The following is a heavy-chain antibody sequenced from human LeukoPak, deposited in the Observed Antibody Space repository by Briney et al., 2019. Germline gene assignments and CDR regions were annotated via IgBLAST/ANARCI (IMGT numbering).Heavy chain of an antibody. CDR1: GFTFDDYA. J-gene: IGHJ3*02. D-gene: IGHD1-14*01. CDR3: AKETRGAFDI. Sequence: GRSLRLSCAASGFTFDDYAMHWVRQAPGKGLEWVSGISWNSGSIGYADSVKGRFTISRDNAKNSLYLQMNSLRAEDTALYYCAKETRGAFDIWGQGTMVTVSS. CDR2: ISWNSGSI. V-gene: IGHV3-9*01.